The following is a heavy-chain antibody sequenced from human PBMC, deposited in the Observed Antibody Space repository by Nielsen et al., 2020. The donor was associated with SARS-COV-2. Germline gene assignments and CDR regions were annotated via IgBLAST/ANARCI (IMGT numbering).Heavy chain of an antibody. D-gene: IGHD6-19*01. J-gene: IGHJ4*02. CDR2: IWYDGSNK. V-gene: IGHV3-33*08. CDR1: GFTFSSYS. CDR3: ARAYHQYSSGWYFDY. Sequence: GESLKISCAASGFTFSSYSMHWVRQAPGKGLEWVAVIWYDGSNKYYADSVKGRFTISRDNSKNTLYLQMNSLRAEDTAVYYCARAYHQYSSGWYFDYWGQGTLVTVSS.